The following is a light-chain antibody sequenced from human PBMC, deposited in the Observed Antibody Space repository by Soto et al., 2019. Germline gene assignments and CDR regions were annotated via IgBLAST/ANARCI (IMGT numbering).Light chain of an antibody. CDR2: AAS. CDR3: QKYNSVPRT. CDR1: QGISNF. J-gene: IGKJ1*01. V-gene: IGKV1-27*01. Sequence: DIQMTQSPSSLSASAGDRVTITCRASQGISNFLAWYQQKPGKVPKLLIYAASTLQSGVPSRFSGSGSGTDFTLTISSLQREDVATYYCQKYNSVPRTFGQGTKVEIK.